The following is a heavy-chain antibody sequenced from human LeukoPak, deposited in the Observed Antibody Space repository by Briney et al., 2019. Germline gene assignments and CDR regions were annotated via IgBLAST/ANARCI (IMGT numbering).Heavy chain of an antibody. Sequence: SETLSLTCTVSGGSISSYYWSWIRQPAGKGLEWIGRIYTSGSTNYNPSLKSRVTISVDTSKNQLSLKVTSVTGADTAVYYCARLGVDYDMDVWGQGTTVTVSS. CDR2: IYTSGST. J-gene: IGHJ6*02. CDR3: ARLGVDYDMDV. V-gene: IGHV4-4*07. D-gene: IGHD3-16*01. CDR1: GGSISSYY.